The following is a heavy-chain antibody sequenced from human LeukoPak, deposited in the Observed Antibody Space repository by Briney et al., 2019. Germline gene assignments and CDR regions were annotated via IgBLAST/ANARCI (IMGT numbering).Heavy chain of an antibody. CDR3: AKAGTSSWGFDY. V-gene: IGHV3-9*01. CDR2: ISWNSGSI. D-gene: IGHD6-13*01. Sequence: PGGSLRLSCAASGFTFDDYAMHWVRQAPGKGLEWVSGISWNSGSIGYADSVKGRFTISRDNAKNSLYLQMNSLRAEDTASYYCAKAGTSSWGFDYWGQGTLVTVSS. J-gene: IGHJ4*02. CDR1: GFTFDDYA.